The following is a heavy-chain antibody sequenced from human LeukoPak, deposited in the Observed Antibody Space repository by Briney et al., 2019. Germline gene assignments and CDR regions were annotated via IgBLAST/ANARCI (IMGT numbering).Heavy chain of an antibody. V-gene: IGHV4-39*01. Sequence: SETLSLTCTVSGGSISSSSYFWAWIRQPPGKGLEWIGSIYYSGSTYYNPSLNSRVTISVDTSKNQFSLNLSSVTAADTAVYYCARGPQRVGADFDYWGQGTLVTVSS. CDR1: GGSISSSSYF. CDR3: ARGPQRVGADFDY. CDR2: IYYSGST. D-gene: IGHD1-26*01. J-gene: IGHJ4*02.